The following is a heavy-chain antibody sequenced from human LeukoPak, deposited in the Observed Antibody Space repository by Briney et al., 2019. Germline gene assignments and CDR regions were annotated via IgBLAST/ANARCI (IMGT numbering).Heavy chain of an antibody. Sequence: GGSLRLSCAASGFTFSSYWMSWVRQAPGKGLEWVANIKQDGSEKYYVDSVKGRFTISRDNAKNSLYLQMNSLRAEDTAVYYCARVSNDYGEYPGAFDIWGQGTMVTVSS. CDR1: GFTFSSYW. V-gene: IGHV3-7*01. J-gene: IGHJ3*02. CDR2: IKQDGSEK. D-gene: IGHD4-17*01. CDR3: ARVSNDYGEYPGAFDI.